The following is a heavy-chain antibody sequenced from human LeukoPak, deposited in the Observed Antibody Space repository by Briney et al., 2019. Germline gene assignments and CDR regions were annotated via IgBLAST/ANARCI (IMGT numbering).Heavy chain of an antibody. CDR2: INWNGGST. V-gene: IGHV3-20*04. CDR1: GFTFDDYG. CDR3: ARVSPPPPTTMVRGKALHYYYYYMDV. D-gene: IGHD3-10*01. J-gene: IGHJ6*03. Sequence: GGSLRLSCAASGFTFDDYGMSWVRQAPGKGLEWVSGINWNGGSTGYADSVKGRLTISRDNAKNPLYLQMNSLRAEDAALYYCARVSPPPPTTMVRGKALHYYYYYMDVWGKGTTVTVSS.